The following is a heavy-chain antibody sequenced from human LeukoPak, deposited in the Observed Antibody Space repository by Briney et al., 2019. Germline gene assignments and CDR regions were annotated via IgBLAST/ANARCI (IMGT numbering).Heavy chain of an antibody. D-gene: IGHD2-2*01. CDR1: GGTFSSYA. Sequence: GASVKVSCKASGGTFSSYAISWVRQAPGQGLEWMGGIIPIFGTANYAQKFQGRVTITADESTSTAYMELSSLRSEDTAVYYCARVGRDIVVVPAAPISENYYYMDVWGKGTTVTVSS. CDR3: ARVGRDIVVVPAAPISENYYYMDV. J-gene: IGHJ6*03. V-gene: IGHV1-69*13. CDR2: IIPIFGTA.